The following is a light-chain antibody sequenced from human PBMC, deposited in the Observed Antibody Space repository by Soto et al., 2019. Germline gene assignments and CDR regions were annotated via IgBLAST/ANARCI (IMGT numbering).Light chain of an antibody. CDR2: DVD. V-gene: IGLV2-11*01. Sequence: QSALTQPRSVSGSPGQSVTISCTGTSSDVGRYRYVSWYQQHPGKAPKFMIYDVDKRPSGVPDRFSGSKSGNTASLTISGLQAEDEADYYCCSYADNYPILFCGGTKVTVL. CDR3: CSYADNYPIL. CDR1: SSDVGRYRY. J-gene: IGLJ2*01.